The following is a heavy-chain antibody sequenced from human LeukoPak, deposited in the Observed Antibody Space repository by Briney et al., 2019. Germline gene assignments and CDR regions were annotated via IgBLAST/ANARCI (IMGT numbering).Heavy chain of an antibody. V-gene: IGHV1-69*05. CDR2: IIPLFNTA. CDR3: ARDCSSTTCYWTLDY. D-gene: IGHD2-2*01. CDR1: GGTLSSYA. Sequence: SVKVSCKASGGTLSSYAISWMRQAPGQGLEWMGGIIPLFNTADSAQKFQGRVTITMDESTSTVYMELSSLRSEDTAVYYCARDCSSTTCYWTLDYWGQGTLVTVSS. J-gene: IGHJ4*02.